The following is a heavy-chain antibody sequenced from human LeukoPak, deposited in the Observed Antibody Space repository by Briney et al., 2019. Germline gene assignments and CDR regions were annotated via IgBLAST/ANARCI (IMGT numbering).Heavy chain of an antibody. D-gene: IGHD3-3*01. CDR3: ASRRITIFGVVPTFDY. V-gene: IGHV4-39*01. CDR1: GGSISSSSYY. CDR2: IYYSGST. Sequence: PSETLSLTCTVSGGSISSSSYYWGWIRQPPGKGLEWIGSIYYSGSTYYNPSLKSRVTISVDTSKNQFSLKLSSVTAADTAVYYCASRRITIFGVVPTFDYWGXGTXXXXXS. J-gene: IGHJ4*02.